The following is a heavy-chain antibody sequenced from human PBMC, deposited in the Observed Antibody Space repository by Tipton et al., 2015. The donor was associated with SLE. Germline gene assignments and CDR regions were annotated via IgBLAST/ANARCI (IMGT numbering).Heavy chain of an antibody. CDR3: ARDMGGDLAFDI. CDR2: ITSDGSSP. Sequence: SLRLSCAASGFTLSAYWMHWVRQVPGKGLVWVSRITSDGSSPYYADSVKGRFTISRDNARNTLYLQMNSLRAEDTAVYYCARDMGGDLAFDIWGQGTMVTVSS. V-gene: IGHV3-74*01. CDR1: GFTLSAYW. D-gene: IGHD2-21*02. J-gene: IGHJ3*02.